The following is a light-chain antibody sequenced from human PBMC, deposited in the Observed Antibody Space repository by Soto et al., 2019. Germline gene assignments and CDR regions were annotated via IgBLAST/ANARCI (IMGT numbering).Light chain of an antibody. J-gene: IGLJ3*02. CDR1: GTDVGGYNY. CDR2: EVS. CDR3: CSFTSRSTWL. Sequence: QSALTQPASVSGSPGQSVTISCTGTGTDVGGYNYVSWYQHDPGKAPKLMIYEVSNRPPGVSNRFSGSKSGNTASLSISGLQTEDEADYYCCSFTSRSTWLFGGGTKLTVL. V-gene: IGLV2-14*01.